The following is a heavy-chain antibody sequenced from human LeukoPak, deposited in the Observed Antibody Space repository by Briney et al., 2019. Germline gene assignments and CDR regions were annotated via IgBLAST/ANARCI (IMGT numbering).Heavy chain of an antibody. Sequence: SETLSLTCTVSGDSFSNYYWSWIRQPPGKGLEWIAYIYYTGSTNYNPSLKSRVTISVDTSKSQVSLEVNSVTAADTAVYYCAGVSSYGLTNFDNWGQGILVTVSS. V-gene: IGHV4-59*01. J-gene: IGHJ4*02. CDR1: GDSFSNYY. CDR2: IYYTGST. D-gene: IGHD5-18*01. CDR3: AGVSSYGLTNFDN.